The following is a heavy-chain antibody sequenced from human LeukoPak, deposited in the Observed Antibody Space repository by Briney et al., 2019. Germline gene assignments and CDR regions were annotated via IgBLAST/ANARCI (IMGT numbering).Heavy chain of an antibody. Sequence: PSETLSLTCTVSGGSISSGNYYWSWIRQPAGKGLEWIGRIYTSGSPNYNPSLKSRVTISADTSKNQFSLKLSSVTAADTAVYYCARANPLIAAEDYWGQGTLVTVSS. CDR2: IYTSGSP. CDR1: GGSISSGNYY. CDR3: ARANPLIAAEDY. D-gene: IGHD6-25*01. V-gene: IGHV4-61*02. J-gene: IGHJ4*02.